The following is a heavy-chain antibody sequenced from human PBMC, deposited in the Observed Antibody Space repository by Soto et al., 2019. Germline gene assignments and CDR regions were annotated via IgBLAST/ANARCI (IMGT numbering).Heavy chain of an antibody. J-gene: IGHJ6*03. CDR2: ISSSGSTK. CDR3: ARAGDSRRLDYYYYYMDV. CDR1: GFTCSDYY. V-gene: IGHV3-11*01. Sequence: GGSLRLSCAASGFTCSDYYMTWIRQAPGKGLEWVSLISSSGSTKYYADSVKGRFTISRDNAKNSLYLQMDSLRAEDTAVYYCARAGDSRRLDYYYYYMDVWGKGTTVTVSS. D-gene: IGHD1-26*01.